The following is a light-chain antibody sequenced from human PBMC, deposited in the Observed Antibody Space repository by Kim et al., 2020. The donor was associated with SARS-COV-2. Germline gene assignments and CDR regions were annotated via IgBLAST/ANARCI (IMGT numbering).Light chain of an antibody. V-gene: IGKV1-5*03. Sequence: ASVGDRVTITCRASQSISSWLAWYQQKPGKAPKLLIYKASSLESGVPSRFSGSGSGTEFTLTISSLQPDDFATYYCQQYNSYWWTFGQGTKVDIK. CDR2: KAS. CDR1: QSISSW. J-gene: IGKJ1*01. CDR3: QQYNSYWWT.